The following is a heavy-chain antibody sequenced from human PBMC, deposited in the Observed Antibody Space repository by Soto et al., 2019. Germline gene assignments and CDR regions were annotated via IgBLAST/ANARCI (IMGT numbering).Heavy chain of an antibody. V-gene: IGHV3-15*07. CDR2: IKSKTDGGTT. D-gene: IGHD6-19*01. Sequence: GGSLRLSCAASGFTFSNAWMNWVRQAPGKGLEWVGRIKSKTDGGTTDYAAPVKGRFTISRDDSKNTLYLQMNSLKTEDTAVYYCTTEGEQWLVRYYYYGMDVWGQGTTVTVSS. CDR1: GFTFSNAW. CDR3: TTEGEQWLVRYYYYGMDV. J-gene: IGHJ6*02.